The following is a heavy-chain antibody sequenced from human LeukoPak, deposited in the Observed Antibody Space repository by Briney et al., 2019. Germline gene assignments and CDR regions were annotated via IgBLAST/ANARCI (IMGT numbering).Heavy chain of an antibody. CDR3: ARHAYSYTPWFAP. CDR2: INHSGIT. Sequence: SETLSLTCAVFGGSFSDYYWSWIRQPPGKGLEWIGEINHSGITNYNPSLKSRVTISADTSKNQFSLKLSSVTAADTAVYYCARHAYSYTPWFAPWGQGTLVTVSS. D-gene: IGHD5-18*01. V-gene: IGHV4-34*01. CDR1: GGSFSDYY. J-gene: IGHJ5*02.